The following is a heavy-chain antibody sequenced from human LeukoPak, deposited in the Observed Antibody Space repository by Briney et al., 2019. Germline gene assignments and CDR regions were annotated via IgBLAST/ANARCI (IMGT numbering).Heavy chain of an antibody. Sequence: GGSLRLSCAASGFTFSSHWMSWVRQVPGKGLEWVANIKQDGSEKSYVESVKGRFTISRDNAKNSLYLQMNSLRVEDTAVFYCARNGLREDYLDVWGKGTTVTVSS. CDR3: ARNGLREDYLDV. D-gene: IGHD4-17*01. CDR2: IKQDGSEK. J-gene: IGHJ6*03. CDR1: GFTFSSHW. V-gene: IGHV3-7*01.